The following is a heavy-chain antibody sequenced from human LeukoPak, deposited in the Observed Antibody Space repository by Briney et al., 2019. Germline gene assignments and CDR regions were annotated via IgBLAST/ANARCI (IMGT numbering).Heavy chain of an antibody. V-gene: IGHV3-53*01. D-gene: IGHD4-17*01. CDR3: ARTTRSTVDAFDT. J-gene: IGHJ3*02. Sequence: PGGSLRLSCAASGFTVTSNYMIWVRQALGKGLDWVSIIYSGGSTYYADSVKGRFTISRDNSKNTLYLEMNGLRTEDTAVYYCARTTRSTVDAFDTWGQGTMVTVSS. CDR1: GFTVTSNY. CDR2: IYSGGST.